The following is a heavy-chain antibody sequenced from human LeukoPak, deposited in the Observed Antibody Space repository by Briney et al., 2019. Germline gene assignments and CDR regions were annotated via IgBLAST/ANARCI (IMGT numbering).Heavy chain of an antibody. V-gene: IGHV3-23*01. CDR2: ISGSGGST. J-gene: IGHJ4*02. CDR3: ATDRGAFRSHFDY. CDR1: GFTFSSYA. Sequence: GGSLRLSCAASGFTFSSYAMSWVRQAPGKGLEWVSAISGSGGSTYYADSVKGRFTISRDNSKNTLYLQMNSLRAEDTAVYYCATDRGAFRSHFDYWGQGTLVTVSS. D-gene: IGHD3-3*02.